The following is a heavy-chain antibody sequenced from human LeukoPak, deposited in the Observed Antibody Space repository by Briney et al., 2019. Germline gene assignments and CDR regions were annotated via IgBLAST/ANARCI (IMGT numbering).Heavy chain of an antibody. V-gene: IGHV1-18*01. CDR3: ARDGYNNGNFDY. CDR2: ISAYNGNT. D-gene: IGHD5-24*01. CDR1: GYTFTGYD. J-gene: IGHJ4*02. Sequence: ASVKVSCKASGYTFTGYDINWVRQAPGQGLEWMGWISAYNGNTNYAQKLQGRVTMTTDTSTSTAYMELRSLRSDDTAVYYCARDGYNNGNFDYWGQGTLVTVSS.